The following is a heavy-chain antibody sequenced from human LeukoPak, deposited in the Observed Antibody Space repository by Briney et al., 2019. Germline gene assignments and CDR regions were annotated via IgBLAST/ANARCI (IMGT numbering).Heavy chain of an antibody. J-gene: IGHJ4*02. V-gene: IGHV1-46*01. CDR2: INASGGST. D-gene: IGHD5/OR15-5a*01. Sequence: ASVPVTCQASGYTFTSYYMHWVRQAPCQVRAWMGIINASGGSTSYAQKFQGRVTMTRDTSTSTVYMELSRVRSEDTAVYDCARDVLGYYFDYWGQGTLVTVSS. CDR1: GYTFTSYY. CDR3: ARDVLGYYFDY.